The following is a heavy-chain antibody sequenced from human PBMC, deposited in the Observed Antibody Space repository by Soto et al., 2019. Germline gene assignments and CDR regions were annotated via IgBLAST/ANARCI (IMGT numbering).Heavy chain of an antibody. D-gene: IGHD2-2*01. Sequence: LKISCQGTGYRFTSHWIGWVRQMPGKGLEWMGIIYPSDSDTRYSPSFQGQVTFSVDKSISTACLQWSSLKASDTAIYYCARSSVVVIPAALAMDVWGRGTTVTVSS. CDR1: GYRFTSHW. V-gene: IGHV5-51*01. CDR3: ARSSVVVIPAALAMDV. J-gene: IGHJ6*02. CDR2: IYPSDSDT.